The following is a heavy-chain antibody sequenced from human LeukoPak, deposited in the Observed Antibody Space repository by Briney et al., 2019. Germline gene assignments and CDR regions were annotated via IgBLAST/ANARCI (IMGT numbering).Heavy chain of an antibody. J-gene: IGHJ4*02. CDR2: IYYSGST. Sequence: SETLSLTCTVSGGSISSSTYYWGWIRQPPGKGLEWIGSIYYSGSTYYNPSLKSRVTISVDTSKNHFSLKLSSVTAADTAVYYCARQDYDSSGYYSLNYFDYWGQGTLVTVPS. D-gene: IGHD3-22*01. V-gene: IGHV4-39*01. CDR3: ARQDYDSSGYYSLNYFDY. CDR1: GGSISSSTYY.